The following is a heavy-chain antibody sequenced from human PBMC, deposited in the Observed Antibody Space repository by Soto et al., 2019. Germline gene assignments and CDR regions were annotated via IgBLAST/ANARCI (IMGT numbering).Heavy chain of an antibody. CDR3: ARGPSYRSSTGYFDY. Sequence: SETLSLTCTVSGGSISSYYWSWIRQPPGKGLEWIGYIYYSGSTNYNPSLKSRVTISVDRSKSQFSLKLSSVTAADTAVYYCARGPSYRSSTGYFDYWGQGALVTVSS. J-gene: IGHJ4*02. V-gene: IGHV4-59*12. CDR2: IYYSGST. D-gene: IGHD6-6*01. CDR1: GGSISSYY.